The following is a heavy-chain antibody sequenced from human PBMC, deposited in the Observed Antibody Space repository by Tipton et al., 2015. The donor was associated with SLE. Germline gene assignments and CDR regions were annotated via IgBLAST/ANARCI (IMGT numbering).Heavy chain of an antibody. CDR2: INHSGST. Sequence: TLSLTCAVYGGSFSGYYWSWIRQPPGKGLEWIGEINHSGSTNYNPSLKSRVTISVDTSKNQFSLKLSSVTAADTAVYYCARVGGSFGAEYFQHWGQGTLVTVSS. D-gene: IGHD3-10*01. V-gene: IGHV4-34*01. CDR3: ARVGGSFGAEYFQH. CDR1: GGSFSGYY. J-gene: IGHJ1*01.